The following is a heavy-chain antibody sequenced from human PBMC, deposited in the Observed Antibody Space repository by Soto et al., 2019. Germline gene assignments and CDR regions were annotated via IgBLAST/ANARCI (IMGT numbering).Heavy chain of an antibody. Sequence: EVQLVESGGGLVQPGRSLRLSCAASGFTFDDYAMHWVRQAPGKGLEWVSGISWNSGSIGYADSVKGRFTISRDNAKNSLYLQMNRLRAEDTALYYWAKDFYSSSAGNAFDIWCQGTMVTVSS. D-gene: IGHD6-6*01. J-gene: IGHJ3*02. CDR1: GFTFDDYA. CDR2: ISWNSGSI. CDR3: AKDFYSSSAGNAFDI. V-gene: IGHV3-9*01.